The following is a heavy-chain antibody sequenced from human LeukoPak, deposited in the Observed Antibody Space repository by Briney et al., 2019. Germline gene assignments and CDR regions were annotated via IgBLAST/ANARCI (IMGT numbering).Heavy chain of an antibody. CDR2: IYYSGST. D-gene: IGHD6-19*01. J-gene: IGHJ6*02. Sequence: SETLSLTCTVSGGSISSYYWSWIRQPPGKGLEWIGYIYYSGSTNYNPSLKSRVTISVDTSKNQFSLKLSSVTAADTAVYYCARDGKQWLVNYGMDVWGQGTTVTVSS. CDR3: ARDGKQWLVNYGMDV. CDR1: GGSISSYY. V-gene: IGHV4-59*01.